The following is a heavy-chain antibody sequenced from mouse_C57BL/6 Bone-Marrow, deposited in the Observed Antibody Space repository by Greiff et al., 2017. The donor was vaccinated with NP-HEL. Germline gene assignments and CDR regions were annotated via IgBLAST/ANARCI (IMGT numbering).Heavy chain of an antibody. J-gene: IGHJ2*01. CDR1: GYTFTDYY. CDR3: ARRGGSPFDY. CDR2: INPYNGGT. Sequence: VQLQQSGPVLVKPGASVKMSCKASGYTFTDYYMNWVKQSHGKSLEWIGVINPYNGGTSYNQKFKGKATLTVDKSSSTAYMELNSLTSEDSAVYYCARRGGSPFDYWGQGTTLTVSS. V-gene: IGHV1-19*01. D-gene: IGHD1-1*01.